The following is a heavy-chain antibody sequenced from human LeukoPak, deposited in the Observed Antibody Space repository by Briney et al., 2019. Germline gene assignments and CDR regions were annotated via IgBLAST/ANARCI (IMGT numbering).Heavy chain of an antibody. CDR2: IYTSGST. J-gene: IGHJ6*03. CDR3: ARDDYGGSPYYYYMDV. CDR1: GGSISSYY. Sequence: SSETLSLTCTVSGGSISSYYWSWIRQPAGKGLEWIGRIYTSGSTNYNPSLKSRGTMSVDTSKNQFSLKLSSVTAADTAVYYCARDDYGGSPYYYYMDVWGKGTTVTVSS. V-gene: IGHV4-4*07. D-gene: IGHD4-23*01.